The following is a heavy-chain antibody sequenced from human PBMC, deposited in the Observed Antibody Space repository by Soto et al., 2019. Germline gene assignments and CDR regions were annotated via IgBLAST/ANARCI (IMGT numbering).Heavy chain of an antibody. CDR1: GYTFTSYD. CDR3: ARWGVPRVVRGVSRGRVAPSWFDP. Sequence: GASVKVSCKASGYTFTSYDINWVRQATGQGLEWMGWMNPNSGNTGYAQKFQGRVTMTRNTSISTAYMELSSLRSEDTAVYYCARWGVPRVVRGVSRGRVAPSWFDPWGQGTLVTVSS. CDR2: MNPNSGNT. J-gene: IGHJ5*02. V-gene: IGHV1-8*01. D-gene: IGHD3-10*01.